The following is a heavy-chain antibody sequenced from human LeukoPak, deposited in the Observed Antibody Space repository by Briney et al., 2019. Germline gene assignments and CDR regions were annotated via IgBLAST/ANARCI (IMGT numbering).Heavy chain of an antibody. CDR2: IHRDGSST. Sequence: GGSLRLSCAASGFTFSDYWMHWVRQVPGKGLVWVSRIHRDGSSTTYADSVKGRFTISRDNAKNTLYLQMNSLRAEDTAMYYCARGTEGYTYGEFDSWGQGTLVTVSS. V-gene: IGHV3-74*01. J-gene: IGHJ5*01. CDR1: GFTFSDYW. CDR3: ARGTEGYTYGEFDS. D-gene: IGHD5-18*01.